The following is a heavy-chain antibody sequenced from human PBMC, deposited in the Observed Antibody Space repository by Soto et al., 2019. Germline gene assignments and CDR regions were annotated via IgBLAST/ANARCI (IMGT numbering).Heavy chain of an antibody. CDR1: GFTFVDHG. D-gene: IGHD3-16*01. V-gene: IGHV3-20*01. J-gene: IGHJ4*02. CDR2: IRRGGGTT. CDR3: ASRWGDPQVCDF. Sequence: EVQLVESGGGVARPGGSLRLACAASGFTFVDHGMSWVRQAPGKGLEWVSGIRRGGGTTDYADSVKDRFTVSRTNAKCSLYLQMNSLNPGDTAIYHCASRWGDPQVCDFWGQGNRVTVSS.